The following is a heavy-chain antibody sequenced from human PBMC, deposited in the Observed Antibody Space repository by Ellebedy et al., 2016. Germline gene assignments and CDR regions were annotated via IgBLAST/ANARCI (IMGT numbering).Heavy chain of an antibody. V-gene: IGHV1-2*02. D-gene: IGHD2-21*02. Sequence: ASVKVSXXASGYTFTDYYIHWVRQAPGQGLEWMGWINPNSGGTNYAQKFQGRVTMTKDMSITTAYMELSSLRSDDAAVYYCARRASCGGDCRRGEVDNWGQGTLVTVSS. J-gene: IGHJ4*02. CDR3: ARRASCGGDCRRGEVDN. CDR1: GYTFTDYY. CDR2: INPNSGGT.